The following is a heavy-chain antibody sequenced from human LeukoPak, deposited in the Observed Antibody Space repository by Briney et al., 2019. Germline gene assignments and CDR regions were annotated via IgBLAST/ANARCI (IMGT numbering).Heavy chain of an antibody. CDR2: MYYSGST. CDR1: GGSISSYY. V-gene: IGHV4-59*01. D-gene: IGHD3-22*01. CDR3: ARVRPRGYYDSSGYYGNYYMDV. Sequence: PSETLSLTCTVSGGSISSYYWSWIRQPPGKGLEWIGHMYYSGSTNYNPSLKSRVTISVDTSKNQFSLKLSSVTAADTAVYYCARVRPRGYYDSSGYYGNYYMDVWGKGTTVTVS. J-gene: IGHJ6*03.